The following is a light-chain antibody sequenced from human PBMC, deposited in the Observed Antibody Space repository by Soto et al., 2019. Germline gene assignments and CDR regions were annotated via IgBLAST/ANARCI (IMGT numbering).Light chain of an antibody. CDR1: QSVSSST. CDR3: HLHGTLVIT. CDR2: GTS. Sequence: EIVLTQSPGTLSLSPGERATLSCRTSQSVSSSTLAWYQQKPGQAPRLLIYGTSTRATGIPDRFSGSGSGTDFTLTISRLEPEDFAVDCRHLHGTLVITFGTGTKVDLK. V-gene: IGKV3-20*01. J-gene: IGKJ3*01.